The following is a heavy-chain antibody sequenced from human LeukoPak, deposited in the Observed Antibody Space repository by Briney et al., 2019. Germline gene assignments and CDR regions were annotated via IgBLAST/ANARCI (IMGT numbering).Heavy chain of an antibody. V-gene: IGHV3-48*03. J-gene: IGHJ4*02. D-gene: IGHD1-26*01. CDR3: ARLEGSGSGY. Sequence: GGSLRLSCAASGFTFSSSEMNWVRQAPGKGLEWVSYISSSGSTIYYADSVKGRFTISRDNAKNSLYLQMNSLRAEDTALYYCARLEGSGSGYWGQGTLVTVSS. CDR1: GFTFSSSE. CDR2: ISSSGSTI.